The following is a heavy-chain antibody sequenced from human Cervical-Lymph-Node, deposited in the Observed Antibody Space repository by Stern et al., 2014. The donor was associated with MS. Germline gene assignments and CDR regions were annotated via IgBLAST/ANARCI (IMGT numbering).Heavy chain of an antibody. V-gene: IGHV1-69*06. CDR2: IIPLLGTT. CDR3: ARDQGDYGSGSDQSWFDP. D-gene: IGHD3-10*01. J-gene: IGHJ5*02. Sequence: QVQLVQSGAELKKPGSSVKVSCKASRDTFSHYALSWVRQAPGQGLEWIGGIIPLLGTTSYAHDFQDRVAITADTSTSTAYMELNSLTSADTAMYFCARDQGDYGSGSDQSWFDPWGQGTLVTVSS. CDR1: RDTFSHYA.